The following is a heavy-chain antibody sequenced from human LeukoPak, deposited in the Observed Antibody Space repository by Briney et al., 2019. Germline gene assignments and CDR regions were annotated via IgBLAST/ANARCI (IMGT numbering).Heavy chain of an antibody. Sequence: SETLSLTCTVSGDSIRSSSYHWGWIRQPPGKGLEWIGSIYYSGSTYNNRSLKRRLTISIDTSKNQFSLKLRFVTAADTAVYYCASPGVGASSSDFDYWGQGTLVTVSS. CDR2: IYYSGST. D-gene: IGHD1-26*01. V-gene: IGHV4-39*01. CDR1: GDSIRSSSYH. J-gene: IGHJ4*02. CDR3: ASPGVGASSSDFDY.